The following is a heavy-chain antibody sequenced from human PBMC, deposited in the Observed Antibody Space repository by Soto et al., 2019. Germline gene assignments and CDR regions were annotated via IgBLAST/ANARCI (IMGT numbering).Heavy chain of an antibody. CDR1: GGTFSSYS. J-gene: IGHJ4*01. CDR2: IIPIFGTA. V-gene: IGHV1-69*01. CDR3: ARDGGRHSGGIDY. Sequence: QVQLVQSGAEVKKHGSSVKVSCKASGGTFSSYSINWVRQAPGQGLEWMGEIIPIFGTANYAQKFQGRVTITADESTSTAYMELSSLRYEDTAVYYCARDGGRHSGGIDYWGHGTLVTVSS. D-gene: IGHD1-26*01.